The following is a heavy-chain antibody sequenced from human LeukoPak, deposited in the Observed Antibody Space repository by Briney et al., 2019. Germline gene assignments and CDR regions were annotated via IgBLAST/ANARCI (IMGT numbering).Heavy chain of an antibody. CDR1: GGSISSYY. Sequence: SETLSLTCTVSGGSISSYYWSWIRQPPGKGLEWIGYIYYSGSTKYNPSLKSRVTISVDTSKNQFSLKLSSVTAADTAVYYCARGVFWSGYPLGNWFDPWGQGTLVTVSS. CDR2: IYYSGST. CDR3: ARGVFWSGYPLGNWFDP. J-gene: IGHJ5*02. D-gene: IGHD3-3*01. V-gene: IGHV4-59*12.